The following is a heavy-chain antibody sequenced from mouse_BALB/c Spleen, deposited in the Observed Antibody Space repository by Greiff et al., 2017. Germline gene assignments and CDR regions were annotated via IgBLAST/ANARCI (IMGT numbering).Heavy chain of an antibody. CDR2: IWSGGST. V-gene: IGHV2-2*02. Sequence: QVQLQQSGPGLVQPSQSLSITCTVSGFSLTSYGVHWVRQSPGKGLEWLGVIWSGGSTDYKAAFISRLSISKDNSKSQVFFKMNSLQANDTAIYYCARLFAYWGQGTLVTVSA. CDR1: GFSLTSYG. J-gene: IGHJ3*01. CDR3: ARLFAY.